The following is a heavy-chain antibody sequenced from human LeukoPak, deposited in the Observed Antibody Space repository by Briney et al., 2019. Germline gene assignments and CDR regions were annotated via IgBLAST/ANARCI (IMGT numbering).Heavy chain of an antibody. V-gene: IGHV3-48*01. Sequence: GGSLRLSCAASGFTFSNYNMNWVRQAPGKGLEWVSYISSSSSTIYYADSVKGRFTISRDNSKNTLYLQLNSLRVDDAAIYYCAKHRRSTLVTAYFDSWGQGTLVTVSS. CDR2: ISSSSSTI. D-gene: IGHD2-21*02. CDR1: GFTFSNYN. J-gene: IGHJ4*02. CDR3: AKHRRSTLVTAYFDS.